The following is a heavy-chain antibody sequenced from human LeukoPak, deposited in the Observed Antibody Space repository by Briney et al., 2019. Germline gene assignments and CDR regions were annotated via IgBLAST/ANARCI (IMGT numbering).Heavy chain of an antibody. CDR2: MSYDGSNK. J-gene: IGHJ6*02. CDR3: GRLMGGYDSYFYGMDV. CDR1: GLTFSTFG. V-gene: IGHV3-30*03. D-gene: IGHD5-12*01. Sequence: GKSLRLSCAASGLTFSTFGMHWVRQAPGKGLEWVAVMSYDGSNKYYADSVKGRFTISRDNSQNTLYLQMNSLRLEDTAVDYCGRLMGGYDSYFYGMDVWGQGTTVTVSS.